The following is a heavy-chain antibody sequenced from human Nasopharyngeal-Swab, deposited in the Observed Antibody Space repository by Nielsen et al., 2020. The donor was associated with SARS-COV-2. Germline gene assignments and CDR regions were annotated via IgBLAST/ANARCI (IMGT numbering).Heavy chain of an antibody. Sequence: GGSLRLSCAASGFNFRNFAMSWVRQAPGKGLKWVSGIIENGADTYYADSVKGRSTIFRDNSKNTLYLQMNSLSAEDTAVYYCVRDYTVNYYGLSTDYYAPLDSWGQGTLVTVSS. D-gene: IGHD3-9*01. J-gene: IGHJ4*02. CDR2: IIENGADT. CDR3: VRDYTVNYYGLSTDYYAPLDS. CDR1: GFNFRNFA. V-gene: IGHV3-23*01.